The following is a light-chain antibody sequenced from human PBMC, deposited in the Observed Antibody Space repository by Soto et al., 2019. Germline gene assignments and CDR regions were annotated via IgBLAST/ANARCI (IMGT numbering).Light chain of an antibody. V-gene: IGKV3-15*01. CDR3: HQYNNWPLT. Sequence: EIVMTQSPATLSVSPGERATLSCRASQSVTSNLAWYPQKPGQPPRRLIYGASTRATGIPARFSGSGSGTEFTLTISSLQSEDFAVYYCHQYNNWPLTFGGGTKVEIK. CDR2: GAS. J-gene: IGKJ4*01. CDR1: QSVTSN.